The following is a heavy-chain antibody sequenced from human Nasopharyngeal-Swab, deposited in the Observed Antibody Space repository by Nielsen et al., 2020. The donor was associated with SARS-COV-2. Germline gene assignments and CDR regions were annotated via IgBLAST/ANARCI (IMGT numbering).Heavy chain of an antibody. J-gene: IGHJ2*01. CDR1: GYTFTSYG. V-gene: IGHV1-18*01. Sequence: ASVKVSCKASGYTFTSYGISWVRQAPGQGLEWMGWISAYNGNTNYAQKLQGRVTMTTDTPTSTAYMELRSLRSDDTAVYYCARLGHGDFWSGYYKVWYFDLWGRGTLVTVSP. CDR3: ARLGHGDFWSGYYKVWYFDL. D-gene: IGHD3-3*01. CDR2: ISAYNGNT.